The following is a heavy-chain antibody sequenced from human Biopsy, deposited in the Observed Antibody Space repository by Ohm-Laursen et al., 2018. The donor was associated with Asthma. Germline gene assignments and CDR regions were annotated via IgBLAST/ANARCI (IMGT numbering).Heavy chain of an antibody. D-gene: IGHD3-3*02. CDR1: GFTFGDYW. Sequence: SLRLSCAASGFTFGDYWMSWVRQVPGKGLEWVANIKHDGSEKNHVDSLKGRFTISRDNAKNSLYLQMNSPRAEDTAVYYCARTFHFWSPYHAEHYQVWGQGTLVTVSS. CDR2: IKHDGSEK. V-gene: IGHV3-7*01. J-gene: IGHJ1*01. CDR3: ARTFHFWSPYHAEHYQV.